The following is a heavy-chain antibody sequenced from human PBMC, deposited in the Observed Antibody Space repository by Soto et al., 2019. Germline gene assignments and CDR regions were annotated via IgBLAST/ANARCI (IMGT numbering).Heavy chain of an antibody. Sequence: EVQLVESGGSLVQPGGSLRLSCAASGFTFNSDWMHWVRQAPWKGLVWVSGINSDGSSTSYADSVKGRFTISRDNAKNTLYLQMNSLRAEDTAVYYCVRTSLVVAAATREDYWGQGTLVTVSS. J-gene: IGHJ4*02. D-gene: IGHD2-15*01. CDR2: INSDGSST. CDR3: VRTSLVVAAATREDY. CDR1: GFTFNSDW. V-gene: IGHV3-74*01.